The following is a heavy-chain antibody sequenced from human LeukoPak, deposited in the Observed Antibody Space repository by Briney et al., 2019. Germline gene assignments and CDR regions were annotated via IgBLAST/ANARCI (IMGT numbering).Heavy chain of an antibody. CDR1: GYTFTGYY. Sequence: ASVKVSCKASGYTFTGYYMHWVRQAPGQGLERMGWINPNSGGTNYAQKFQGRVTMTRGTSISTAYMELSRLRSDDTAVYYCARRGRIVTTHYYYGMDVWGQGTTVTVSS. J-gene: IGHJ6*02. CDR2: INPNSGGT. D-gene: IGHD5-12*01. CDR3: ARRGRIVTTHYYYGMDV. V-gene: IGHV1-2*02.